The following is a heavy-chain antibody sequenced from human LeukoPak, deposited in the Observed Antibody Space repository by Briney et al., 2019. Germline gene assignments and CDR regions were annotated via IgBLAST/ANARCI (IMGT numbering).Heavy chain of an antibody. CDR2: IRYDGSNK. Sequence: GGSLRLSCAASGFTFSSYGMHWVRQAPGKGLEWVAFIRYDGSNKYYADSVQGRFTISRDNSKNTLYLQMNSLRAEDTAVYYCARDLVTRDGYTQPSHTFDIWGQGTMVTVSS. D-gene: IGHD5-24*01. CDR1: GFTFSSYG. V-gene: IGHV3-30*02. J-gene: IGHJ3*02. CDR3: ARDLVTRDGYTQPSHTFDI.